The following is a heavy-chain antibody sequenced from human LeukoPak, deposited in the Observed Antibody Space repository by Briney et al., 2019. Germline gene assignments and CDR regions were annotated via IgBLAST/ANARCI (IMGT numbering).Heavy chain of an antibody. Sequence: GGSLRLSCAASGFTFSSYGMHWVCQAPGKGLEWVAVISYDGSNKYYADSVKGRFTISRDNSKNTLYLQMNSLRAEDTAVYYCARDRVEAPYSSGWYDYWGQGTLVTVSS. J-gene: IGHJ4*02. V-gene: IGHV3-30*03. CDR3: ARDRVEAPYSSGWYDY. D-gene: IGHD6-19*01. CDR2: ISYDGSNK. CDR1: GFTFSSYG.